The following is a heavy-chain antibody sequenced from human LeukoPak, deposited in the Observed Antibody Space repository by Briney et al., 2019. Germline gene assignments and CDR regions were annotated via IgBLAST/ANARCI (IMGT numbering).Heavy chain of an antibody. CDR2: ISAYNGNT. CDR3: ARDRPFYDILTGYYTSDY. V-gene: IGHV1-18*01. CDR1: GYTFTSYG. Sequence: ASVKVSCKASGYTFTSYGISWVRQAPGQGLEWTGWISAYNGNTNYAQKLQGRVTMTTDTSTSTAYMELRSLRSDDTAVYYCARDRPFYDILTGYYTSDYWGQGTLVTVSS. D-gene: IGHD3-9*01. J-gene: IGHJ4*02.